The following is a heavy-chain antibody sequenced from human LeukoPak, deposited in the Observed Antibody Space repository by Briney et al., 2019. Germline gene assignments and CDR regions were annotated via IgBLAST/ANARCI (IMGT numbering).Heavy chain of an antibody. CDR1: GFTFSSYA. J-gene: IGHJ5*02. V-gene: IGHV3-23*01. D-gene: IGHD6-13*01. CDR2: ISGSGGST. Sequence: GGSLRLSCAASGFTFSSYAMSWVRQAPGKGLEWVSAISGSGGSTYYADSVKGRFTISRDNSKNTLYLQMNSLRAEDTAVYYCARDPVAAAADLNWFDPWGQGTLVTVSS. CDR3: ARDPVAAAADLNWFDP.